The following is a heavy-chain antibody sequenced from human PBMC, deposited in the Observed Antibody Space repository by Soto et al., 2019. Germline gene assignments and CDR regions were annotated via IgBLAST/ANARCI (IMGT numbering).Heavy chain of an antibody. Sequence: EVQLVESGGGLVQPGGSLRLSCAASGFTFSSYWMHWVRQAPGKGLVWVSRMNSDGSTTSYADSVKGRFTISRGNVKNTVYLQMNSLTAEDTAVYYCARVGRGFWYFDLWGRGTLVTVSS. CDR3: ARVGRGFWYFDL. V-gene: IGHV3-74*01. J-gene: IGHJ2*01. CDR1: GFTFSSYW. CDR2: MNSDGSTT.